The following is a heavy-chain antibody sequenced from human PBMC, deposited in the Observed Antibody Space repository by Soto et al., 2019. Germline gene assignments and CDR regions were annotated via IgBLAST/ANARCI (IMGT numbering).Heavy chain of an antibody. V-gene: IGHV1-18*01. D-gene: IGHD3-22*01. J-gene: IGHJ5*02. CDR1: GYSFATSG. CDR2: ISAYNGNT. CDR3: ARAGHYYDSSGYAT. Sequence: ASVKVSCKASGYSFATSGISWVRQAPGQGLEWMGWISAYNGNTNYEQKLRDRVTMTTDTSTSTAYLELRSLRSDDTAVYYCARAGHYYDSSGYATWGQGTLVTVSS.